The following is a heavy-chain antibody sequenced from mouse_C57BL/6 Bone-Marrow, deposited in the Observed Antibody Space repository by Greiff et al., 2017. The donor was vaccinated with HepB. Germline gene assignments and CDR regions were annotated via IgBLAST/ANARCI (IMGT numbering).Heavy chain of an antibody. CDR2: INYDGSST. D-gene: IGHD1-1*01. J-gene: IGHJ4*01. Sequence: EVMLVESEGGLVQPGRSMKLSCTASGFTFSDYYMAWVRQVPEKGLEWVANINYDGSSTYYLDSLKSRFIISRDNAKNILYLQMSSLKSEDTATYYCARVPTGYAMDYWGQGTSVTVSS. CDR1: GFTFSDYY. CDR3: ARVPTGYAMDY. V-gene: IGHV5-16*01.